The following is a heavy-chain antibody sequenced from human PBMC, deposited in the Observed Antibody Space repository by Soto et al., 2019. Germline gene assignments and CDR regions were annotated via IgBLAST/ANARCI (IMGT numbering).Heavy chain of an antibody. CDR3: AREENCRGGTCYSEYFHH. Sequence: QVQLVQSGAEVKKPGASVKVSCKTSGYIFTAYSMHWVRQAPGQGREWMGVVNPSGGSAQYAQRFEGRVTLTRDTSTSTFYMELSSLRSEDTAVYYCAREENCRGGTCYSEYFHHWGQGTLVTDSS. CDR1: GYIFTAYS. J-gene: IGHJ1*01. V-gene: IGHV1-46*01. CDR2: VNPSGGSA. D-gene: IGHD2-15*01.